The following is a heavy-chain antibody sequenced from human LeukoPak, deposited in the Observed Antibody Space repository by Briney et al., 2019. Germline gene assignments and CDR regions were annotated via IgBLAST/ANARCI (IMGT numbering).Heavy chain of an antibody. CDR2: IYYSGST. CDR1: GGSFSGYY. D-gene: IGHD5-12*01. J-gene: IGHJ5*02. CDR3: ARSRRVYSGFNWFDP. V-gene: IGHV4-34*01. Sequence: SETLSLTCAVYGGSFSGYYWSWIRQPPGKGLEWIGSIYYSGSTYYNPSLKSRVTISVDTSKNQFSLKLSSATAADTAVYYCARSRRVYSGFNWFDPWGQGTLVTVSS.